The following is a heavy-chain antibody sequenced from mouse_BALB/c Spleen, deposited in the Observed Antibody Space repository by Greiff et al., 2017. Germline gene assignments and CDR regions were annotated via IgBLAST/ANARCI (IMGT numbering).Heavy chain of an antibody. CDR3: AHMITTGYFDY. V-gene: IGHV1-7*01. CDR2: INPSTGYT. D-gene: IGHD2-4*01. CDR1: GYTFTSYW. Sequence: VQLQQSGAELAKPGASVKMSCKASGYTFTSYWMHWVKQRPGQGLEWIGYINPSTGYTEYNQKFKDKATLTADKSSSTAYMQLSSLTSEDSAVYYCAHMITTGYFDYWGQGTTLTVSS. J-gene: IGHJ2*01.